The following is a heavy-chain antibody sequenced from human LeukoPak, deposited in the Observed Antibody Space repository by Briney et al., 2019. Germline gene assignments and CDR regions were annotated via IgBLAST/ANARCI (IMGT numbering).Heavy chain of an antibody. V-gene: IGHV3-23*01. D-gene: IGHD6-25*01. CDR3: TAEGSSGWVWDEFFDY. Sequence: GGSLRLSCAASVFTFSSYAMSWVRQAPGKGREWVSAISGSGGSTYYADSVKGRFTIPRDNSKNTLYLHVNSLKPEDTAVYFCTAEGSSGWVWDEFFDYWGQGTLVTVSS. CDR2: ISGSGGST. CDR1: VFTFSSYA. J-gene: IGHJ4*02.